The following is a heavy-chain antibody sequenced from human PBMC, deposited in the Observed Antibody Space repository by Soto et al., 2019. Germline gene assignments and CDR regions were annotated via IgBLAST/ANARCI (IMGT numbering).Heavy chain of an antibody. CDR3: AREDDGGDRDYYGLDV. D-gene: IGHD2-21*02. CDR2: IHYSGSI. Sequence: QVQLQQSGPGLVKPSQTLSLTCTVSGGSNSYEYYHWTWIRQSPVKGLEWIGYIHYSGSIIYNPSFKSRVTISVDTSKNQFSLQLSSVTAADTAVYFCAREDDGGDRDYYGLDVWGQGTTVTVSS. CDR1: GGSNSYEYYH. J-gene: IGHJ6*02. V-gene: IGHV4-30-4*08.